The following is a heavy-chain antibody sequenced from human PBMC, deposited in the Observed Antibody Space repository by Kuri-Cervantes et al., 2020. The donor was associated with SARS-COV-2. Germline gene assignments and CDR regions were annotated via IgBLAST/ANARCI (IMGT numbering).Heavy chain of an antibody. D-gene: IGHD4-17*01. CDR2: ISYDGSNK. V-gene: IGHV3-30*18. J-gene: IGHJ4*02. Sequence: GESLKISCAASGFTFSSYGMHWVRQAPGKGLEWVAVISYDGSNKYYADSVKGRSTISRDNSKNTLYLQMNSLRAEDTAVYYCAKSRGDYGYYFDYWGQGTLVTVSS. CDR1: GFTFSSYG. CDR3: AKSRGDYGYYFDY.